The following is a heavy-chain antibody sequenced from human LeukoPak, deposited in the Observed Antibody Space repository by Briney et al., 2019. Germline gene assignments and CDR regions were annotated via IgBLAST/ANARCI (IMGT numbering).Heavy chain of an antibody. Sequence: SETLSLTCTVSGGSVSTSYWSWIRQPPGKGPECIGYIAYSVTTNYNPSLKSRVTISVDTSKNQFSLKLSSVTAADTAVYYCARRGVVVAANFDYWGQGTLVTVSS. J-gene: IGHJ4*02. V-gene: IGHV4-59*08. CDR2: IAYSVTT. D-gene: IGHD2-15*01. CDR3: ARRGVVVAANFDY. CDR1: GGSVSTSY.